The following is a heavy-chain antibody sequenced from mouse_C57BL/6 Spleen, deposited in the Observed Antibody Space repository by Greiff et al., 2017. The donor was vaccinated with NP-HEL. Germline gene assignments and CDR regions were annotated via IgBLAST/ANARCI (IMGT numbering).Heavy chain of an antibody. CDR2: INPGSGGT. Sequence: QVQLQQSGAELVRPGTSVKVSCKASGYAFTNYLIEWVKQRPGQGLEWIGVINPGSGGTNYNEKFKGKATLTADKSSSTAYMHLSSLTSEDSAVYFCARDYDGYYVFDYWGQGTTLTVSS. CDR1: GYAFTNYL. J-gene: IGHJ2*01. V-gene: IGHV1-54*01. CDR3: ARDYDGYYVFDY. D-gene: IGHD2-3*01.